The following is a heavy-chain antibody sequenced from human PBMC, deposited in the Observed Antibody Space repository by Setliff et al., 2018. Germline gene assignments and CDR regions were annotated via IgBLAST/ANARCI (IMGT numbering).Heavy chain of an antibody. CDR2: VDPEDGET. CDR1: GGTFSSYA. Sequence: ASVKVSCKASGGTFSSYAISWVRQAPGQGLEWMGRVDPEDGETIYAEKFQGRVTMTRDTSTSTVYMELSSLRSEDTAVYYCARSWGRQEIFDYWGQGTLVTVSS. V-gene: IGHV1-8*02. J-gene: IGHJ4*02. CDR3: ARSWGRQEIFDY. D-gene: IGHD3-16*01.